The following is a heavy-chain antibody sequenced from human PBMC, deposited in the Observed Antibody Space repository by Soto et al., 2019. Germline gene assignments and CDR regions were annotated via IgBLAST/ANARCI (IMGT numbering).Heavy chain of an antibody. V-gene: IGHV3-53*01. J-gene: IGHJ4*02. CDR2: IYSGGST. D-gene: IGHD1-26*01. Sequence: GGSLRLSCAASGFTVSSNYMSWVRQAPGKGLEWVSVIYSGGSTYYADSVKGRFTISRDNSKNTLYLQMNSLRAEDTAVYYCARVVGASYYLDYWGQGTLVTVSS. CDR1: GFTVSSNY. CDR3: ARVVGASYYLDY.